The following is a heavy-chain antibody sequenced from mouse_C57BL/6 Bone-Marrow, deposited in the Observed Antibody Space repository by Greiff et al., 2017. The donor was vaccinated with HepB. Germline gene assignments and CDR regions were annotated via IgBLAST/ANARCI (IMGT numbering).Heavy chain of an antibody. CDR3: ARDAGYYGNLYYAMDY. J-gene: IGHJ4*01. V-gene: IGHV7-1*01. Sequence: VQLMESGGGLVQSGRSLRLSCATSGFTFSDFYMEWVRQAPGKGLEWIAASRNKANDYTTEYSASVKGRFIVSRDTSQSILYLQMNALRAEDTAIYYCARDAGYYGNLYYAMDYWGQGTSVTVSS. D-gene: IGHD2-1*01. CDR2: SRNKANDYTT. CDR1: GFTFSDFY.